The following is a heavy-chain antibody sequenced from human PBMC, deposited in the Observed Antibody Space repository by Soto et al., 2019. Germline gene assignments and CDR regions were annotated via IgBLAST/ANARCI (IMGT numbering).Heavy chain of an antibody. D-gene: IGHD6-6*01. V-gene: IGHV7-4-1*01. Sequence: ASVKVSCKASGYTFTSYAMNWVRQAPGQGLEWMGWINTTTGNPTYAQGFTGRFVFSLDTSVSTAYLQICSLKAEDTAVYYCARRSIAARRALDYWGQGTLVTVSS. J-gene: IGHJ4*02. CDR1: GYTFTSYA. CDR2: INTTTGNP. CDR3: ARRSIAARRALDY.